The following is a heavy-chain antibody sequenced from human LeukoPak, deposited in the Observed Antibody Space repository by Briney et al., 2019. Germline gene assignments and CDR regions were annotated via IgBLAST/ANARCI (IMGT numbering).Heavy chain of an antibody. CDR1: GFTFSTYS. CDR2: IGSDSSNI. J-gene: IGHJ6*02. D-gene: IGHD2-15*01. Sequence: GGSLRLSCAASGFTFSTYSMNWVRQAPGKGLEWVSYIGSDSSNIYYADSVKGRFAVSRDNAKNSLYLQMNSLRAEDTAVYFCARDRYCSGGSCYSGHYFYYGMDVWGQGTTVTVSS. V-gene: IGHV3-48*01. CDR3: ARDRYCSGGSCYSGHYFYYGMDV.